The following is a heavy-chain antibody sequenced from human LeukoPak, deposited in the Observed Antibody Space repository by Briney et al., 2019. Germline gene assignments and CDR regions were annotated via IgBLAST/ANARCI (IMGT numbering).Heavy chain of an antibody. J-gene: IGHJ5*02. CDR2: INTNTGNP. CDR3: ARDGYYGSGSYSRRATPPWFDP. V-gene: IGHV7-4-1*02. CDR1: GYTFTSYA. Sequence: GASVKVSCKASGYTFTSYAMNWVRQAPGQGLEWMGWINTNTGNPTYAQGFTGRFVFSLDTSVSTAYLQISSLKAEDTAVYYCARDGYYGSGSYSRRATPPWFDPWGQGTLVTVSS. D-gene: IGHD3-10*01.